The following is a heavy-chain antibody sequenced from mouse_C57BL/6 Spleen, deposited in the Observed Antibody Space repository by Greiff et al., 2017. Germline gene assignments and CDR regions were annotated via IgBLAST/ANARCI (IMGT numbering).Heavy chain of an antibody. CDR3: VRHVDLDYAMDY. J-gene: IGHJ4*01. V-gene: IGHV10-1*01. CDR1: GFSFTTYA. CDR2: IRSKSNHYAT. Sequence: EVQLVESGGGLVQPKGSLKLSCAASGFSFTTYAMNWVRQAPGKGLEWVACIRSKSNHYATNHADSVKDRFTISSDDSESMIYLQMNSLKTSDTAMYYYVRHVDLDYAMDYWGQGTSVTVSS.